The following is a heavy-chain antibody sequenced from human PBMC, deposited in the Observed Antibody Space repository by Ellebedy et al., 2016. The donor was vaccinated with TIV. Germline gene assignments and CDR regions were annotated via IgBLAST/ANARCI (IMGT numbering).Heavy chain of an antibody. J-gene: IGHJ3*02. CDR1: GYSFTSYW. Sequence: GESLKISXKGSGYSFTSYWIGWVRQMPGKGLEWMGIIYPGDSDTRYSPSFQGQVTISADKSISTAYLQWSSLKASDTAMYYCARLSREGVYYDSSGYYLDAFDIWGQGTMVTVS. D-gene: IGHD3-22*01. CDR3: ARLSREGVYYDSSGYYLDAFDI. CDR2: IYPGDSDT. V-gene: IGHV5-51*01.